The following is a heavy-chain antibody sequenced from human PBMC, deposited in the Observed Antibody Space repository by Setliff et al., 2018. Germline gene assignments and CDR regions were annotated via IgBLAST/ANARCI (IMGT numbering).Heavy chain of an antibody. CDR1: GFTFSSYW. Sequence: PGGSLRLSCAASGFTFSSYWMYWVRQAPGKGLVWVSTISGNGGRTYYADSVKGRFTISRDNAKNSLFLQMDSLRVEDTAVYYCARGLGKGTVDYWGQGTLVTVSS. D-gene: IGHD3-16*01. CDR2: ISGNGGRT. V-gene: IGHV3-21*04. J-gene: IGHJ4*02. CDR3: ARGLGKGTVDY.